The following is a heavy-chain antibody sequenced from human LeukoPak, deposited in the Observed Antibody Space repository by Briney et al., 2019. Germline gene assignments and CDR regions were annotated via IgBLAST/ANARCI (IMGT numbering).Heavy chain of an antibody. D-gene: IGHD3-22*01. CDR1: GGSIGSSSYY. Sequence: SETLSLTCTVSGGSIGSSSYYWGWIRQPPGKGLEWIGSIYYSGSTYYNPSLKSRVTISVDTSKNQFSLKLSSVTAADTAVYYCARTYYYDSSGYYPDAFDIWGQGTMVTVSS. CDR3: ARTYYYDSSGYYPDAFDI. V-gene: IGHV4-39*01. J-gene: IGHJ3*02. CDR2: IYYSGST.